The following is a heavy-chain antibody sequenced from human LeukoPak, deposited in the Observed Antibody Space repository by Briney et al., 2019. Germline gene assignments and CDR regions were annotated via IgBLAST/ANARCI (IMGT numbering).Heavy chain of an antibody. CDR2: LDPKNGET. V-gene: IGHV1-24*01. CDR1: GYSLTELS. J-gene: IGHJ4*02. D-gene: IGHD1-1*01. CDR3: ATDTHAVSTGSFDY. Sequence: ASVKVSCKLSGYSLTELSMHWVRQAPGKGLEWMGGLDPKNGETIYEQSFQGRVTMTEDTSTDTAYMYLSSLTSEDTAVYYCATDTHAVSTGSFDYWGQGTRVTVSS.